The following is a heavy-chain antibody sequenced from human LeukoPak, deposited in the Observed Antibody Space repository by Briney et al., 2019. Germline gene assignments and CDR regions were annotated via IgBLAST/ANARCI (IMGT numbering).Heavy chain of an antibody. J-gene: IGHJ4*02. CDR1: GFTFSSYG. D-gene: IGHD3-22*01. CDR2: ISYDGSNK. Sequence: SGGSLRLSCAASGFTFSSYGMHWVRQAPGKGLEWVAVISYDGSNKYYADSVKGRFTISRDNSKNTLYLQMNSLRAEDTAVYYCAKAEPYYYDSSGYYYDYWGQGTLVTVSS. V-gene: IGHV3-30*18. CDR3: AKAEPYYYDSSGYYYDY.